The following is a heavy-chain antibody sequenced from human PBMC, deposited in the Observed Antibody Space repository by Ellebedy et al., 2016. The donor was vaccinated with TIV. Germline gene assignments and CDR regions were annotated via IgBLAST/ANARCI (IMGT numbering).Heavy chain of an antibody. CDR3: ARDLEVGEWLGTFDY. CDR2: ISYDGSNK. CDR1: GFTFSSYA. V-gene: IGHV3-30-3*01. D-gene: IGHD3-10*01. J-gene: IGHJ4*02. Sequence: GGSLSLSXAASGFTFSSYAMHWVRQAPGKGLEWVAVISYDGSNKYYADSVKGRFTISRDNSKNTLYLQMNSLRAEDTAVYYCARDLEVGEWLGTFDYWGQGTLVTVSS.